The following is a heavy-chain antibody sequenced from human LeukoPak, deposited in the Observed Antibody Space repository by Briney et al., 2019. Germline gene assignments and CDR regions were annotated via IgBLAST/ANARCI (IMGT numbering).Heavy chain of an antibody. J-gene: IGHJ4*02. V-gene: IGHV1-18*01. D-gene: IGHD2-21*02. CDR2: ISAYNGNT. CDR1: GYTFTSYG. CDR3: ARDVNTYCGGDCYTTFDY. Sequence: PLASVKVSCKASGYTFTSYGISWVRQAPGQGLEWMGWISAYNGNTNYAQKLQGRVTMTTDTSTSTAYMELRSLRSDDTAVYYCARDVNTYCGGDCYTTFDYWGQGTLVTVSS.